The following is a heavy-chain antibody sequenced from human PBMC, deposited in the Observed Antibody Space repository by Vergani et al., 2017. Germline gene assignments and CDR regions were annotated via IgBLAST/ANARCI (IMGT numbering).Heavy chain of an antibody. V-gene: IGHV3-21*01. J-gene: IGHJ3*02. D-gene: IGHD2-15*01. CDR1: GFTFSSYG. CDR2: ISSSSSYI. Sequence: VQLVESGGGVVQPGRSLRLSCAASGFTFSSYGMHWVRQAPGKGLEWVSSISSSSSYIYYADSVKGRFTISRDNAKNSLYLQMNSLRAEDTAVYYCARDRELLRPRDAFDIWGQGTMVTVSS. CDR3: ARDRELLRPRDAFDI.